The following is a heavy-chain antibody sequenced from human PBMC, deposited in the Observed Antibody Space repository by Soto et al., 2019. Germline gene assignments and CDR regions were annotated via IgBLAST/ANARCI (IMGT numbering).Heavy chain of an antibody. CDR1: GFTFSGSA. J-gene: IGHJ5*02. CDR3: TRPNWNYGGWFDP. CDR2: IRSKADIYAT. V-gene: IGHV3-73*01. Sequence: GGSLRLSCAASGFTFSGSAMHWVRQASGKGLEWVGRIRSKADIYATAYAASVKGRFTISRDDSKNTAYLQMSSLKTEDTAVYYCTRPNWNYGGWFDPWGQGTLVTVSS. D-gene: IGHD1-7*01.